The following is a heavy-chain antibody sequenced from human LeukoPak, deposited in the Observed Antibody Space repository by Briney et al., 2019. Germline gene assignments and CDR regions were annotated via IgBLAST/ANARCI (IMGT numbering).Heavy chain of an antibody. V-gene: IGHV3-53*01. CDR1: GFTVSGNY. CDR2: IYTGGTT. Sequence: PGGSLRLSCAASGFTVSGNYMSWVRQAPGKGLEWVSVIYTGGTTYYADSVKGRFTISRDNSKNTLYLQMNSLRVEDTAVYYCARDTGSGNYFDYWGQGTLVTVSS. J-gene: IGHJ4*02. CDR3: ARDTGSGNYFDY. D-gene: IGHD1-26*01.